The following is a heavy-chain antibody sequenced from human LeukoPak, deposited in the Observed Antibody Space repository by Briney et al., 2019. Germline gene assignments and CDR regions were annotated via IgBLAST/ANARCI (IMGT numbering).Heavy chain of an antibody. CDR3: ARVGRSGTDYEY. Sequence: SQTLSLTCAISGDSVSSNSATWDWIRQSPSRGLEWLGRTYYRSKWYNDYAVSVKSRITINPDTSKNQFSLHLSSVTPEDTAVYYCARVGRSGTDYEYWGQGTLVTVSS. D-gene: IGHD1-26*01. CDR2: TYYRSKWYN. V-gene: IGHV6-1*01. J-gene: IGHJ4*02. CDR1: GDSVSSNSAT.